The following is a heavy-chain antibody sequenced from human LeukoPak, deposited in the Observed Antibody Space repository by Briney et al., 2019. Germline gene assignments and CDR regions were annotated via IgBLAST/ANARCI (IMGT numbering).Heavy chain of an antibody. V-gene: IGHV3-48*01. Sequence: GGSLRLSCAASGFTFSNYRMNWVRQAPGKGPEWVSFISESGGDVYYRDSVKGRFTVSRDNAKNSLYLQMDSLRAEDTAVYFCARERPLDYWGQGALVTVSS. CDR1: GFTFSNYR. J-gene: IGHJ4*02. CDR2: ISESGGDV. CDR3: ARERPLDY.